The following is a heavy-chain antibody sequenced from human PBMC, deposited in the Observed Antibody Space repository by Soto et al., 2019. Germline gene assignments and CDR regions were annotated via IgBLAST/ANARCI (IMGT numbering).Heavy chain of an antibody. V-gene: IGHV3-23*01. D-gene: IGHD2-21*01. Sequence: EERLLESGGGLVQPGGPLRLSCAASGFTFNSRAMNWVRQAPGKGLEWVSAISADGGSTWYADSVKGRFTISRDNSRNTLHLQMGSLRTEDTAIYYCAKDVWWSSVWGQGTLVTVSS. CDR1: GFTFNSRA. CDR2: ISADGGST. CDR3: AKDVWWSSV. J-gene: IGHJ4*02.